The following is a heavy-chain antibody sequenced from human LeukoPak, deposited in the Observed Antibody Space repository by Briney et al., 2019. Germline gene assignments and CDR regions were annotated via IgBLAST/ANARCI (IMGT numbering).Heavy chain of an antibody. CDR2: IYYSGST. J-gene: IGHJ4*02. V-gene: IGHV4-30-4*08. CDR1: GGSISSGDYY. D-gene: IGHD3-3*01. CDR3: AEGHSKYYVFGGGYPPSGGPFDS. Sequence: SETLSLTCTVSGGSISSGDYYWSWIRQPPGKGLEWIGYIYYSGSTNYNPSLKSRVTISVDTSKNQFSLKLSSVTAADTAVYYCAEGHSKYYVFGGGYPPSGGPFDSWAREPWSPSPQ.